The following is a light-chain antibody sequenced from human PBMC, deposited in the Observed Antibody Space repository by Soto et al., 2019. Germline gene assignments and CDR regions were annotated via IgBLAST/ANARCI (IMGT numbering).Light chain of an antibody. J-gene: IGKJ5*01. CDR2: RAS. Sequence: DIQKTQSPSTLSASVGDRVTITCRASQDIGTWLAWYQQKPEKAPKVLIYRASHLESGVPSRFSGSGSGSDFTLTISSLQPEDFASYYCQQSYLTPITFGQGTRLEIK. V-gene: IGKV1-5*03. CDR1: QDIGTW. CDR3: QQSYLTPIT.